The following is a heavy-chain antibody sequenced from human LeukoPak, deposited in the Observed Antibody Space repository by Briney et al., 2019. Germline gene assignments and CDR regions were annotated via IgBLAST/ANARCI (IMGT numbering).Heavy chain of an antibody. Sequence: GGSLRLSCAASGFTFSSYWMNWVRQAPGKGLEWVGNIKQDGSEKHYVDSVEGRFTISRDNAKNSLYLQMNSLRAEDTAVYYCARAGTKWDDYWGQGTLVTVSS. CDR2: IKQDGSEK. CDR3: ARAGTKWDDY. V-gene: IGHV3-7*03. D-gene: IGHD1-26*01. CDR1: GFTFSSYW. J-gene: IGHJ4*02.